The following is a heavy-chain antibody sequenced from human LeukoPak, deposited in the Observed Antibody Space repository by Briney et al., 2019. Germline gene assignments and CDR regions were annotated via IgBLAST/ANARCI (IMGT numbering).Heavy chain of an antibody. Sequence: GGSLRLSCAASGFTFSDYYMSWIRQAPGKGLEWVSYISSSGSTIYYADSVKGRFTISRDNAKNSLYLQMNSLRAEDTAVYYCARDQMGYDSSGYYADAFDIWGQGTMVTVSS. CDR3: ARDQMGYDSSGYYADAFDI. V-gene: IGHV3-11*01. CDR2: ISSSGSTI. D-gene: IGHD3-22*01. CDR1: GFTFSDYY. J-gene: IGHJ3*02.